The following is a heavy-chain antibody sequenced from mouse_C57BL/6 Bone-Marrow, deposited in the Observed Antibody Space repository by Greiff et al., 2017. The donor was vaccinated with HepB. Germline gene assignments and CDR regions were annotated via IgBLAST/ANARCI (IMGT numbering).Heavy chain of an antibody. J-gene: IGHJ4*01. CDR3: TRGGVTTGAMDY. Sequence: DVMLVESGEGLVKPGGSLKLSCAASGFTFSSYAMSWVRQTPEKRLEWVAYISSGGDYIYYADTVKGRFTISRDNARNTLYLQMSSLKSEDTAMYYCTRGGVTTGAMDYWGQGTSVTVSS. D-gene: IGHD2-2*01. CDR2: ISSGGDYI. V-gene: IGHV5-9-1*02. CDR1: GFTFSSYA.